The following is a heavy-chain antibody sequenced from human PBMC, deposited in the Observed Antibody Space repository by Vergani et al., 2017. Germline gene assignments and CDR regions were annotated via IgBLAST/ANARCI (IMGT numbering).Heavy chain of an antibody. Sequence: QLQLQQSGPGLVKPSETLFLTCTVSAYSISSGSYYWGWIRPPPGKSLEWIGSIYYSGLTYYNPSLKSRVAISVDTSKNQFSLKGTSVTAADTAVYFCARQRPGSGWSPGDFDDWGQGILVTVSS. CDR3: ARQRPGSGWSPGDFDD. V-gene: IGHV4-39*01. CDR1: AYSISSGSYY. D-gene: IGHD6-19*01. CDR2: IYYSGLT. J-gene: IGHJ4*02.